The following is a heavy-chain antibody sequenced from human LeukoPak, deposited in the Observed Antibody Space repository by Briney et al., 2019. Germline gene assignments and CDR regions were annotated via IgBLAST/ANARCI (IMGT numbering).Heavy chain of an antibody. Sequence: GGSLRLSCAASGFTVSSNYMSWVRQAPGKGLEWVSVIYSGGSTYYADSVKGRFTISRHNSKNTLYLQMNSLRAEDTAVYYSASDIPQSYYYYGMDVWGQGTTVTVSS. D-gene: IGHD2-21*01. J-gene: IGHJ6*02. CDR2: IYSGGST. CDR3: ASDIPQSYYYYGMDV. CDR1: GFTVSSNY. V-gene: IGHV3-53*04.